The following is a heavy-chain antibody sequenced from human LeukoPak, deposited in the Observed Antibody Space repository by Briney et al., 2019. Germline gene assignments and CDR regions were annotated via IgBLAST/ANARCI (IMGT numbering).Heavy chain of an antibody. Sequence: SQTLSLTCTVSRGSISSGGYYWSWISQHQGKGLEWIGYIYYSGSTYYNPSLKSRVTISVDTSKNQFSLKLSSVTAADTAVYYCARGVVAATQIDYWGQGTMVTVSS. CDR3: ARGVVAATQIDY. J-gene: IGHJ4*02. V-gene: IGHV4-31*03. D-gene: IGHD2-15*01. CDR1: RGSISSGGYY. CDR2: IYYSGST.